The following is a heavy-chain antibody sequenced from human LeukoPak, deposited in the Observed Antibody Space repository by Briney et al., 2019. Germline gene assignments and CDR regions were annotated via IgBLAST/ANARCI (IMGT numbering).Heavy chain of an antibody. V-gene: IGHV3-7*05. CDR3: ARASNPWLQLT. CDR2: IKQDGSEK. Sequence: GGSLRLSCAASGFTFSNYWMIWVRQAPGKGLEWVGNIKQDGSEKRYADSLRGRFTISRDNAQTSLYLQMNRLRADDTAVYYCARASNPWLQLTWGQGTLVTVSS. CDR1: GFTFSNYW. J-gene: IGHJ5*02. D-gene: IGHD1-1*01.